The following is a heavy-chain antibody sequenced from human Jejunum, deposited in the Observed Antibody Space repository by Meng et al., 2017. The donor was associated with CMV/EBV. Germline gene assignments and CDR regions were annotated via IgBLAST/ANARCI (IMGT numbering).Heavy chain of an antibody. CDR1: GFPVNTSGVA. V-gene: IGHV2-5*02. D-gene: IGHD2-21*01. Sequence: QITLKGSGPPLVKPTQTLTLTCTFSGFPVNTSGVAVGWIRQPPGKALEWLALIYWDDDTRYSPSLKSRLTITKDSSKSQVVLTMTNMGPVDTATYYCAHRPSGYGGDFWFHWGQGTLVTVSS. CDR3: AHRPSGYGGDFWFH. CDR2: IYWDDDT. J-gene: IGHJ4*02.